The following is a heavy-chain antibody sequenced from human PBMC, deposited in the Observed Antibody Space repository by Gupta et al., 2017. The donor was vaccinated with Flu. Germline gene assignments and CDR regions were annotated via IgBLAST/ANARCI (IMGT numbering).Heavy chain of an antibody. CDR2: LNSDGSST. Sequence: EVQLVESGGGLVQPGGSLRPSCEASGFIFSRYWMHWVRQAPGKGLVWVSRLNSDGSSTNYADSVKGRFTISRDNAKNTLYLQMNSLRAEDTAVDYCARVLAVGFLEEYYMDVWGKGTTVTVSS. J-gene: IGHJ6*03. CDR3: ARVLAVGFLEEYYMDV. D-gene: IGHD3-3*01. CDR1: GFIFSRYW. V-gene: IGHV3-74*01.